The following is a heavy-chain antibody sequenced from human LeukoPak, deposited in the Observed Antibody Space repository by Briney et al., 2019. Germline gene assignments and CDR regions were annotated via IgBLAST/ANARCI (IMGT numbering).Heavy chain of an antibody. CDR2: IYTSGST. V-gene: IGHV4-4*07. Sequence: MPSETLSLTCTVSGGSISSYYWSWIRQPAGKGLEWIGRIYTSGSTNYNPSLKSRVTMSIDTSKNQFSLKLSSVTAADTAVYYCAREGRWSTEFDYWGQGTLVTVSS. CDR3: AREGRWSTEFDY. D-gene: IGHD4-23*01. J-gene: IGHJ4*02. CDR1: GGSISSYY.